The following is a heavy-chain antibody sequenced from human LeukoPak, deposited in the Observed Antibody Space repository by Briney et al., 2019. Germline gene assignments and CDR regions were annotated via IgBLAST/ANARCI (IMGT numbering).Heavy chain of an antibody. J-gene: IGHJ4*02. CDR2: ISPTGATF. CDR1: GFTVSSHG. CDR3: SAGGGY. D-gene: IGHD2-8*02. V-gene: IGHV3-48*02. Sequence: GGSLRLSCAASGFTVSSHGMHWVRQAPGKGLEWVSYISPTGATFYYADSVKGRFTISRDNAKNSLYLQMNSLRDEDTAVYHCSAGGGYWGQGTLVTVSS.